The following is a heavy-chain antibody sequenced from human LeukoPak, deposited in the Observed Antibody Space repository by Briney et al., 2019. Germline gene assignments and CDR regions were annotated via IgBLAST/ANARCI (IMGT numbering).Heavy chain of an antibody. J-gene: IGHJ4*02. CDR1: GGSISSYY. D-gene: IGHD5-24*01. V-gene: IGHV4-59*01. CDR2: IYYSGST. CDR3: ARGRDGLNYGPFDY. Sequence: SETLSLTCTVSGGSISSYYWSWIRQPPGKGLEWIGYIYYSGSTNYNPSLKSRVTISVDTSKNQFSLKLSSVTAADTAVYYCARGRDGLNYGPFDYWGQGTLVTVSS.